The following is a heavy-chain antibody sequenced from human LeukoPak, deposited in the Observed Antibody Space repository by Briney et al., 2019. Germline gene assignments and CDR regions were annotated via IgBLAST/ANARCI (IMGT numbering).Heavy chain of an antibody. CDR3: ASPPDGYCSGGSCYFDY. CDR1: GFTFDDYA. V-gene: IGHV3-9*01. J-gene: IGHJ4*02. Sequence: HPGGSLRLSCAASGFTFDDYAMHWVRQAPGKGLEWVSGISWNSSSIGYADSVKGRFTISRDNSKNTLYLQMNSLRAEDTAVYYCASPPDGYCSGGSCYFDYWGQGALVTVSS. CDR2: ISWNSSSI. D-gene: IGHD2-15*01.